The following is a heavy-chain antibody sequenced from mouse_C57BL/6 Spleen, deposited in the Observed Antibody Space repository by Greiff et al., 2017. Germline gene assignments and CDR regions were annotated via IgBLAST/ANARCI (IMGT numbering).Heavy chain of an antibody. CDR1: GYTFTSYW. CDR3: ARLPGRGFAD. V-gene: IGHV1-61*01. CDR2: IYPSDSET. Sequence: QVQLQQPGAELVRPGSSVKLSCKASGYTFTSYWMDWVKQRPGQGLEWIGNIYPSDSETHYNQKFKDKATLTVDKSSSTAYMQLSSLTSEDSAVYYCARLPGRGFADWGQGTLVTVSA. J-gene: IGHJ3*01.